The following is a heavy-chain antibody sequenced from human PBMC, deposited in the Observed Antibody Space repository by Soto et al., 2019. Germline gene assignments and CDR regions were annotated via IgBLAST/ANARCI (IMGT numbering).Heavy chain of an antibody. CDR1: GFTFSSYG. Sequence: GGSLRLSCAASGFTFSSYGIHWVRQAPGKGLEWVAVISYDGSNKYYADSVKGRFTISRDNSKNTLYLQMNSLRAEDTAVYYCAKDHIAVDYYYGMDVWGQGTTVTVSS. CDR3: AKDHIAVDYYYGMDV. J-gene: IGHJ6*02. CDR2: ISYDGSNK. V-gene: IGHV3-30*18. D-gene: IGHD6-19*01.